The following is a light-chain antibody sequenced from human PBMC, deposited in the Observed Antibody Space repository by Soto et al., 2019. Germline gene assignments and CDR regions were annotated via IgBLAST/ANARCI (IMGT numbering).Light chain of an antibody. CDR3: QLSHSTPLM. V-gene: IGKV1-39*01. J-gene: IGKJ1*01. CDR1: QNINTY. Sequence: DIQMTHSPSSLSASVGDRVTITCRASQNINTYLNWYQQKPGKAPKLLIYAASALRSGVPSRFSGSGSGTDFTLTISSPQPEDCATYYCQLSHSTPLMFGQGTKVDIK. CDR2: AAS.